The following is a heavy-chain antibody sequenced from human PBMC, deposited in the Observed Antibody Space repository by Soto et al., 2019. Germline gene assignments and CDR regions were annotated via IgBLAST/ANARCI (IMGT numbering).Heavy chain of an antibody. J-gene: IGHJ4*02. V-gene: IGHV4-61*01. CDR2: IYYSVST. CDR3: ASYSSGWYDVIY. CDR1: GGSVSSGSYY. Sequence: QVQLQESGPGLVKPSETLSLTCTVSGGSVSSGSYYCGWIRQPPGKGLEWIGYIYYSVSTNYNPSLKSRVTLSVDASKNQFSLKCSSVTAADTAVYYCASYSSGWYDVIYWGQRTLVTVS. D-gene: IGHD6-19*01.